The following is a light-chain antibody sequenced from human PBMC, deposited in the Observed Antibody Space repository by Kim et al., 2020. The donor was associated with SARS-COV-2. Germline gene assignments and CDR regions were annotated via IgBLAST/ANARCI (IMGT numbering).Light chain of an antibody. Sequence: SPGEGPTLSCRASQSVSSNDLAWYQQKPGQAPRLLIYGASSRATDIPDRFSGSGSGTDFTLTISSLEPEDFAVYYCQQYGNSRVTFGQGTKVDIK. CDR1: QSVSSND. J-gene: IGKJ1*01. CDR2: GAS. V-gene: IGKV3-20*01. CDR3: QQYGNSRVT.